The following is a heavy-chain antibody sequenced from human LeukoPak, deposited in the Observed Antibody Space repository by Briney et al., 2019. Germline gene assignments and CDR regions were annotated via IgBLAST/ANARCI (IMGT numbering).Heavy chain of an antibody. J-gene: IGHJ4*02. CDR1: GGTFSSYA. CDR2: IIPILGIA. D-gene: IGHD1-26*01. CDR3: ARNSGSYAYYFDY. Sequence: VTSVKVSCKASGGTFSSYAISWVRQAPGQGLEWTGRIIPILGIANYAQKFQGRVTITADKSTSTAYMELSSLRSEDTAVYYCARNSGSYAYYFDYWGQGTLVTVSS. V-gene: IGHV1-69*04.